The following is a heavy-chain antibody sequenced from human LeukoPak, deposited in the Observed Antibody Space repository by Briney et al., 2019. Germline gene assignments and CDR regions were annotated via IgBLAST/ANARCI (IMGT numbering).Heavy chain of an antibody. Sequence: GGSLRLSCAASGFTFSTYAMSWVRQAPGKGLECISIISGNGGTTYYADSVKGRFTISRDNSKNTLYLQMNSLRAEDTAVYYCAKHRDRVATTEVDYWGQGTLVTVSS. CDR1: GFTFSTYA. V-gene: IGHV3-23*01. CDR3: AKHRDRVATTEVDY. J-gene: IGHJ4*02. CDR2: ISGNGGTT. D-gene: IGHD5-12*01.